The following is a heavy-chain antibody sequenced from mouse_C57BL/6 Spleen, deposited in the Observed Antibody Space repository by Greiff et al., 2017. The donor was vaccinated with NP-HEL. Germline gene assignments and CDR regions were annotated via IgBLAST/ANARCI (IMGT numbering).Heavy chain of an antibody. CDR1: GYSFTSYY. D-gene: IGHD2-2*01. CDR3: VFAGYHAYYFDY. J-gene: IGHJ2*01. V-gene: IGHV1-66*01. CDR2: IYPGSGNT. Sequence: QVQLQQSGPELVKPGASVKISCKASGYSFTSYYIHWVKQRPGQGLEWIGWIYPGSGNTKYNEKFKGKATLTADTSSSTAYMQLSSLTSEDSACYYCVFAGYHAYYFDYWGQGTTLTVST.